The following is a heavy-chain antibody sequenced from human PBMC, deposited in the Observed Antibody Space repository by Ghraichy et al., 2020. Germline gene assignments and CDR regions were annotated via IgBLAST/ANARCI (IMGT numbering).Heavy chain of an antibody. J-gene: IGHJ6*02. Sequence: SETLSLTCTVSGGSISSSSYYWGWIREPPGKGLEWIGSIYYSGSTYYNPSLKSRVTISVDTSKNHFSLKLSSVTAADTAVYYCARLRCRSTSCLIKSRYYHCGMDVWGQGTTVTVS. D-gene: IGHD2-2*01. V-gene: IGHV4-39*02. CDR3: ARLRCRSTSCLIKSRYYHCGMDV. CDR1: GGSISSSSYY. CDR2: IYYSGST.